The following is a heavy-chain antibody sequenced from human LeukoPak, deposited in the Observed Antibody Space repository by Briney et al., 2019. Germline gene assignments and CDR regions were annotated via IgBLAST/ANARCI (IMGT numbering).Heavy chain of an antibody. D-gene: IGHD4-11*01. V-gene: IGHV3-15*01. CDR2: IKSLSDGGTT. J-gene: IGHJ4*02. CDR3: TTPLTTVTTKPFDS. CDR1: GITFINAW. Sequence: PGGSLRLSCAASGITFINAWMNWVRQAPGKGLEWVGRIKSLSDGGTTEYAAPVEGRFTISRDDRKNTVYLQLNSLKMEDTGVYYCTTPLTTVTTKPFDSWGQGTLVTVSS.